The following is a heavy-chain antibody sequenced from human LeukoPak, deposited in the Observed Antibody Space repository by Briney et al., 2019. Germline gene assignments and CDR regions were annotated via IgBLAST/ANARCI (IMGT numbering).Heavy chain of an antibody. CDR1: GFTVSAYA. Sequence: QPGGSLRLSCAASGFTVSAYAMAWARQAPGKGLEWVAVISADGKNKNHADSVKGRFTISRDKSTLYLEMNNLRTEDTALYYCARDVGKDTITTEIAYWGQGTQVTVSS. J-gene: IGHJ4*02. V-gene: IGHV3-30*04. D-gene: IGHD5-18*01. CDR2: ISADGKNK. CDR3: ARDVGKDTITTEIAY.